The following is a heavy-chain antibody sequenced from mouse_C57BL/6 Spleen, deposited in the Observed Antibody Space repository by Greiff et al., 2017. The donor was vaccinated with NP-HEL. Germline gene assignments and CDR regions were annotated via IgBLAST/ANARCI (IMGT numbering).Heavy chain of an antibody. D-gene: IGHD1-1*01. J-gene: IGHJ3*01. V-gene: IGHV1-78*01. Sequence: QVQLQQSDAELVKPGASVKISCKVSGYTFPDHTIHWMKQRPEQGLEWIGYIYPRDGSTKYNEKFKGKATLTADKSSSTAYMQLNSLTSEDSAVYFCARGGDYYGSSAWFAYWGQGTLVTVSA. CDR3: ARGGDYYGSSAWFAY. CDR2: IYPRDGST. CDR1: GYTFPDHT.